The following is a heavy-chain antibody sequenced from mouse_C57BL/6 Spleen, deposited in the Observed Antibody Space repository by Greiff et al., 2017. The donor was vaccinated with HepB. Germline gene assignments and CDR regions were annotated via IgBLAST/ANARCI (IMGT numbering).Heavy chain of an antibody. V-gene: IGHV14-2*01. CDR3: ATYYSNYAWFAY. J-gene: IGHJ3*01. CDR2: IDPEDGET. CDR1: GFNIKDYY. D-gene: IGHD2-5*01. Sequence: VHVKQSGAELVKPGASVKLSCTASGFNIKDYYMHWVKQRTEQGLEWIGRIDPEDGETKYAPKFQGKATITADTSSNTAYLQLSSLTSEDTAVYYCATYYSNYAWFAYWGQGTLVTVSA.